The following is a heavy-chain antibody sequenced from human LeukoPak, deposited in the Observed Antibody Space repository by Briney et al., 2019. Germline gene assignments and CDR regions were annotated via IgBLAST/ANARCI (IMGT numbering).Heavy chain of an antibody. Sequence: SETLSLTCAVYGGSFSGYYWSWIRQPPGKGLEGIGEINHSGSTNYDPSLKSRVTISVDTSKNQFSLKLSSVTAADTAVYYCARGKTYYDFWSGYHPIDYWGQGTLVTVSS. CDR2: INHSGST. D-gene: IGHD3-3*01. CDR1: GGSFSGYY. J-gene: IGHJ4*02. CDR3: ARGKTYYDFWSGYHPIDY. V-gene: IGHV4-34*01.